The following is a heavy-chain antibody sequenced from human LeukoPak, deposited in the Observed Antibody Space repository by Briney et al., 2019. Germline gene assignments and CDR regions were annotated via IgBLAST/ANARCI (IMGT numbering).Heavy chain of an antibody. Sequence: KPSETLSLTCAVSGGSISGGGYSWSWIRQPPGKGLEWIGYIYHSGSTNYNPSLKSRVTISVDKSKNQFSLKLSSVTAADTAVYYCARHDGSGRIAFDIWGQGTMVTVSS. V-gene: IGHV4-30-2*01. D-gene: IGHD3-10*01. CDR1: GGSISGGGYS. CDR3: ARHDGSGRIAFDI. J-gene: IGHJ3*02. CDR2: IYHSGST.